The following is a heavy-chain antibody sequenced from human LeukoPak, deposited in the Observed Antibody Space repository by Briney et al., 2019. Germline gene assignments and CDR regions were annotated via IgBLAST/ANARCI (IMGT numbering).Heavy chain of an antibody. CDR3: AKLFDFSID. CDR2: IYYSGST. CDR1: GGSISSSSYY. Sequence: PSETLSPTCTVSGGSISSSSYYWGWIRQPPGKGLEWIGSIYYSGSTYYSLSLKSRVTISVDTSKNQFSLKLSSVTAADTAVYYCAKLFDFSIDWGQGTLVTVSS. D-gene: IGHD3-3*01. J-gene: IGHJ4*02. V-gene: IGHV4-39*01.